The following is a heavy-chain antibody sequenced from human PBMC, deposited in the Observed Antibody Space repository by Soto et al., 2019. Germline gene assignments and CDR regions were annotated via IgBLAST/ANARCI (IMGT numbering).Heavy chain of an antibody. J-gene: IGHJ4*02. CDR3: ATGSRGWYIDH. V-gene: IGHV1-46*01. D-gene: IGHD6-19*01. Sequence: QVQLVQSGAEVKKPGASVKVSCKASGYTFTTYYIHWVRQAPGQGLEWMGIINPSGGDTVYAQKFQGRVTMTRDTSTSTVYMELSSLRSEDTAVFYCATGSRGWYIDHWGQGTLVTVSS. CDR2: INPSGGDT. CDR1: GYTFTTYY.